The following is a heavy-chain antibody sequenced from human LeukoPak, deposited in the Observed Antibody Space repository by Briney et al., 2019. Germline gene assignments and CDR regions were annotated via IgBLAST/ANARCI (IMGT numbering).Heavy chain of an antibody. V-gene: IGHV1-69*13. CDR3: ARDIFTMVRGVMVY. CDR2: IIPIFGTA. J-gene: IGHJ4*02. Sequence: GASVKVSCKASGYTFTGHYMHWVRQAPGQGLEWMGGIIPIFGTANYAQKFQGRVTITADESTSTAYMELSSLRSEDTAVYYCARDIFTMVRGVMVYWGQGTLVTVSS. D-gene: IGHD3-10*01. CDR1: GYTFTGHY.